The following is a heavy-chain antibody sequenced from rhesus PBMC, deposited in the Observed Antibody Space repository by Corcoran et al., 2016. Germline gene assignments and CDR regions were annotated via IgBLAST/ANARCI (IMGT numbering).Heavy chain of an antibody. CDR1: GGSISSSS. Sequence: QVQLQESGPGLVKPSETLSVTCAVSGGSISSSSWSWIRQAPGKGLEWMGYIHGSGSSTNYNPSLKSRVTLSVDTSKNQLSLKLSSVTAADTAVYYCASSGYSKSFDYWGQGVLVTVSS. CDR3: ASSGYSKSFDY. D-gene: IGHD6-13*01. CDR2: IHGSGSST. J-gene: IGHJ4*01. V-gene: IGHV4-169*02.